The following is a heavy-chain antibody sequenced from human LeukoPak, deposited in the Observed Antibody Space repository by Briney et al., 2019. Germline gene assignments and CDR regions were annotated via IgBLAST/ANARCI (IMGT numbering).Heavy chain of an antibody. J-gene: IGHJ4*02. CDR3: AGKIPSSVKYYFDY. CDR1: GFTVSSNF. D-gene: IGHD3-22*01. V-gene: IGHV3-66*01. CDR2: IHSGGST. Sequence: PGGSLRLSCAASGFTVSSNFMSWVRQAPGKGLEWVSVIHSGGSTYYADSVKGRFTISRDNSKNTLYLLMNSLRAEDTAVYYCAGKIPSSVKYYFDYWGQGTLVTVSS.